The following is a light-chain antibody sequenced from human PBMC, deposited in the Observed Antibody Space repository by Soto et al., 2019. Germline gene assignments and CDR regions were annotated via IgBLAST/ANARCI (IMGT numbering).Light chain of an antibody. J-gene: IGKJ1*01. V-gene: IGKV3-15*01. CDR1: QSVSSN. Sequence: EIVMAQSPATLSVSPGEGATLSCRASQSVSSNLAWYQQKPGQAPRLLIYGASTRATGVPARFSGSGSGTEFTLTISSLQSEDSAVDYCQQYNHWPPWTFGQGTKVEIK. CDR2: GAS. CDR3: QQYNHWPPWT.